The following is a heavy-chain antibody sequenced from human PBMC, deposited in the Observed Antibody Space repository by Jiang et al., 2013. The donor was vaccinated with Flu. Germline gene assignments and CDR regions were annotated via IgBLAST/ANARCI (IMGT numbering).Heavy chain of an antibody. V-gene: IGHV1-2*06. CDR3: ARRTDFWEHYGMDV. Sequence: SGAEVKKPGASVKVSCKASGYTFTGYYMHWVRQAPGQGLEWMGRINPNSGGTNYAQKFQGRVTMTRDTSISTAYMELSRLRSDDTAVYYCARRTDFWEHYGMDVWGQGTTVTVSS. CDR1: GYTFTGYY. D-gene: IGHD3-3*01. J-gene: IGHJ6*02. CDR2: INPNSGGT.